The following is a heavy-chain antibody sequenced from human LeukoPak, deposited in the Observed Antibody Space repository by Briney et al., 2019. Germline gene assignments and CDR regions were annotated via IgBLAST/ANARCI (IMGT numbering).Heavy chain of an antibody. D-gene: IGHD2-21*02. Sequence: ASVKVSCKASAYTFTGYYMHWVRQAPGQGLEWMGWIYPNSGGTNYAQKFQGRVTMTRDTSISTAYMELSRLRSDDTAVYYCARVPRGGDRFGPWGQGTLVTVSS. CDR1: AYTFTGYY. CDR3: ARVPRGGDRFGP. V-gene: IGHV1-2*02. J-gene: IGHJ5*02. CDR2: IYPNSGGT.